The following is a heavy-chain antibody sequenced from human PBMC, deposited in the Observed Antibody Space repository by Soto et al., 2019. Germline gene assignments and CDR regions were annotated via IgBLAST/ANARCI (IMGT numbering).Heavy chain of an antibody. CDR3: ERAIADIALPDYYYYGLDG. CDR2: IIPIFGTA. Sequence: SVKVSCKASVCTFSSYAITCVRTAPGQRLEWMVGIIPIFGTANYAQKFQGRVTITAAESTSTAHLKLSSLRSDDTPVYSCERAIADIALPDYYYYGLDGGGQGTKVNVFS. V-gene: IGHV1-69*13. D-gene: IGHD2-15*01. CDR1: VCTFSSYA. J-gene: IGHJ6*02.